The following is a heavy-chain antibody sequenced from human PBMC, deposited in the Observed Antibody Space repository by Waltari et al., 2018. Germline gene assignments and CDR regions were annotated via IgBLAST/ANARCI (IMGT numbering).Heavy chain of an antibody. CDR1: GFTFSRFG. CDR3: ASQSTTLFDY. J-gene: IGHJ4*02. V-gene: IGHV3-33*01. D-gene: IGHD2-15*01. CDR2: IWHDGSNE. Sequence: QVQLVESGGGVVQPGRSLRLSCAASGFTFSRFGMHWVRQAPGKGVEGVAVIWHDGSNEYYVDSVKGRFTISRDNSKNTLYLQMNSLRAEDSAVYYCASQSTTLFDYWGQGTLVTVSS.